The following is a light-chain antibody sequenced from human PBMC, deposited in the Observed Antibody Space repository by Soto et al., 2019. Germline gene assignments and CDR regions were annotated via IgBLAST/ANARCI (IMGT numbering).Light chain of an antibody. CDR3: AAWDDNSWV. CDR1: SSTFGSNY. Sequence: QSVLTQPPSATGTPGQRVTISCSGSSSTFGSNYVYWYQQFPGTAPKLLIYSNYQRPSGVPDRFTGSKSGTSASLAISGLRSEDEAAYYCAAWDDNSWVFGGGTKLTVL. CDR2: SNY. J-gene: IGLJ3*02. V-gene: IGLV1-47*02.